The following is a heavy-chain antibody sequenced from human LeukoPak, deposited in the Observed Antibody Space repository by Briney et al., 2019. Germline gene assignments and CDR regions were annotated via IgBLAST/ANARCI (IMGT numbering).Heavy chain of an antibody. J-gene: IGHJ4*02. CDR2: ISGSGGNT. D-gene: IGHD6-19*01. CDR3: AKDRRITMAGTVDYFDY. Sequence: GGSLRLSCAASGFTFNNYAMSWVRQAPGKGLEWVSSISGSGGNTYYADSVKGRFTISRDNSKNTLYLQMNSLRAPDTAVYYCAKDRRITMAGTVDYFDYWGQGTLVTVSS. CDR1: GFTFNNYA. V-gene: IGHV3-23*01.